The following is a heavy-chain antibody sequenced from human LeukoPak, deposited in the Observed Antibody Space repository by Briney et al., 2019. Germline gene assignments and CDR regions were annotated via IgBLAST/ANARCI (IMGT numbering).Heavy chain of an antibody. J-gene: IGHJ4*02. D-gene: IGHD5-18*01. CDR1: GGSISSGDYY. CDR3: ARGGYSYGIGPPDY. Sequence: ASQTLSLTCTVSGGSISSGDYYWSWIRQPPGKGLEWIGYIYYSGSTYYNPSLKSRVTISVDTSKNRFSLKLSSVTAADTAVYYCARGGYSYGIGPPDYWGQGTLVTVSS. V-gene: IGHV4-30-4*01. CDR2: IYYSGST.